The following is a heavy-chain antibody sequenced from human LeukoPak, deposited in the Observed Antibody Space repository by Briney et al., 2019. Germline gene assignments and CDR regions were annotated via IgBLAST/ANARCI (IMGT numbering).Heavy chain of an antibody. CDR1: GYTFTSYA. D-gene: IGHD6-13*01. J-gene: IGHJ4*02. CDR2: INAGNGNT. V-gene: IGHV1-3*01. CDR3: ARDQQQLTPFDY. Sequence: ASVKVSCKASGYTFTSYAMHWVRQAPGQGLEWMGWINAGNGNTKYSQKFQGRVTITRDTSASTAYMELSSLRSEDTAVYYCARDQQQLTPFDYWGQGTLVTVSS.